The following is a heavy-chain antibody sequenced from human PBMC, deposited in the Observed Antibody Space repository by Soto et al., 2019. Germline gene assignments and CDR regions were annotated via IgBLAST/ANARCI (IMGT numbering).Heavy chain of an antibody. CDR1: RYTFTGYY. J-gene: IGHJ4*02. Sequence: ASVKVSCKASRYTFTGYYMHWVRQAPGQGLEWMGWINPNSGGTNYAQKFQGWVTMTRDTSISTAYMELSRLRSDDTAVYYCARARYYYDSSGYYTGAYYFDYWGQGTLVTVSS. CDR3: ARARYYYDSSGYYTGAYYFDY. V-gene: IGHV1-2*04. CDR2: INPNSGGT. D-gene: IGHD3-22*01.